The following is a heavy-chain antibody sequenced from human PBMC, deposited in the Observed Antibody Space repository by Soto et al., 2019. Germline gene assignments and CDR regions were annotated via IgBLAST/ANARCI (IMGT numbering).Heavy chain of an antibody. J-gene: IGHJ6*03. CDR2: IYYSGST. D-gene: IGHD1-1*01. CDR3: AGTRGVHYYYYYMDV. Sequence: QVQLQESGPGLVKPSETLSLTCTVSGGSISSYYWSWIRQPPGKGLEWIGYIYYSGSTNYNPSLKSRVTISVDTSKNQFSLKLSSVTAADTAVYYCAGTRGVHYYYYYMDVWGKGTTVTVSS. V-gene: IGHV4-59*08. CDR1: GGSISSYY.